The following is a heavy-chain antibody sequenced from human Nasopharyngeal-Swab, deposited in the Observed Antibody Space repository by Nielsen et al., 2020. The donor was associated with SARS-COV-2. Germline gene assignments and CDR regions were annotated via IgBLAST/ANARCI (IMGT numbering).Heavy chain of an antibody. J-gene: IGHJ3*02. Sequence: GESLKISCAASGFTFSSYAMHWVRQAPGKGLEWVSSISSSSSYIYYADSVKGRFTISRDNAKNSLYLQMNSLRAEDTAVYYCASDCSGGSCYSGNIWGQGTMVTVSS. D-gene: IGHD2-15*01. V-gene: IGHV3-21*01. CDR3: ASDCSGGSCYSGNI. CDR2: ISSSSSYI. CDR1: GFTFSSYA.